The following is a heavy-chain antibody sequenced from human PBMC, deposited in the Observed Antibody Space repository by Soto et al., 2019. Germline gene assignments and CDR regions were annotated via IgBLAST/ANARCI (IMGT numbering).Heavy chain of an antibody. V-gene: IGHV4-31*03. CDR3: ARSPGYYFDY. Sequence: PSETLSLTCTVSGGSIVSGGYCCVWIRQHPWKGLEWIGYIYYSGITYYNPSLKSRVTISVDTSKNQFSLKLSSVTAADTAVYYCARSPGYYFDYWGQGTLVTVSS. CDR1: GGSIVSGGYC. CDR2: IYYSGIT. J-gene: IGHJ4*02.